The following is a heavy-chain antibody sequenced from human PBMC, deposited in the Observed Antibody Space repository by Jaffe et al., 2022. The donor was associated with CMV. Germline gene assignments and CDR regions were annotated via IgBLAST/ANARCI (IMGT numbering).Heavy chain of an antibody. V-gene: IGHV4-34*01. J-gene: IGHJ4*02. CDR3: ARGSSSGWYFDY. CDR1: GGSFSGYY. CDR2: INHSGRT. D-gene: IGHD6-19*01. Sequence: QVQLQQWGAGLLKPSETLSLSCAVYGGSFSGYYWSWIRQPPGKGLQWIGEINHSGRTNYSPSLRSRVTMLVDTSKNQFSLNLSSVTAADTAVYYCARGSSSGWYFDYWGQGALVTVSS.